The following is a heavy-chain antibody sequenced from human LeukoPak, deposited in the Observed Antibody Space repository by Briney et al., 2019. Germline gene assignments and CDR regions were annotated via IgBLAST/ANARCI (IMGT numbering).Heavy chain of an antibody. CDR1: GGSLSRYY. D-gene: IGHD6-19*01. CDR3: ARQSRGIAVAGLDC. V-gene: IGHV4-59*08. Sequence: SETLSLTCTVSGGSLSRYYWTWIRQPPEKGLEWIGYIYYNGSTNYNPSLKSRVTISVDTSKNQFSLKLSSVTAADTGVYYCARQSRGIAVAGLDCWGQGTLVTVSS. J-gene: IGHJ4*02. CDR2: IYYNGST.